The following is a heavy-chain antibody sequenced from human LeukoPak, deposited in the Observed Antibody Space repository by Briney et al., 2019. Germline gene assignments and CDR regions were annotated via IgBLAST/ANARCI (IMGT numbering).Heavy chain of an antibody. V-gene: IGHV3-21*04. Sequence: PGGSLRLSCAASGFTFSSYWMSWVRQAPGKGLEWVSSISSSSSCIYDADSVKGRFTISRDNAKNSLFLQMNSLRAEDTAVYYCARVLRYCSGGNCYSGGLGYMDVWGKGTTVTISS. CDR3: ARVLRYCSGGNCYSGGLGYMDV. CDR1: GFTFSSYW. CDR2: ISSSSSCI. J-gene: IGHJ6*03. D-gene: IGHD2-15*01.